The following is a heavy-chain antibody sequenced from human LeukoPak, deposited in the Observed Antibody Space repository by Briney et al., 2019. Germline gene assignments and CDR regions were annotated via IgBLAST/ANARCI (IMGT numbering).Heavy chain of an antibody. V-gene: IGHV1-18*01. CDR1: GYTFTNYA. D-gene: IGHD2-15*01. Sequence: ASVKVSCKASGYTFTNYAITWVRQAPGQGLEWMGWIRAYNGNTNYAQNLQGRVTMTTDTSTSTAYMELRSLRSDDTAVYYCARDLSSEIAAKVYWGQGTLVTVSS. J-gene: IGHJ4*02. CDR3: ARDLSSEIAAKVY. CDR2: IRAYNGNT.